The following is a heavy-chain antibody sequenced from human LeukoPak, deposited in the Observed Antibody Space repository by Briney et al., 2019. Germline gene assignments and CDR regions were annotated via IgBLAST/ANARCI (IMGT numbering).Heavy chain of an antibody. CDR2: IWYDGSNQ. CDR3: ARGQSAFDP. CDR1: GFTFSSYW. D-gene: IGHD5-24*01. Sequence: GGSLRLSCAASGFTFSSYWMTWVRQAPGKGLEWVAVIWYDGSNQYYADSVKGRFTISRDNSKNTLYLQMNSLRAEDTAVYYCARGQSAFDPWGQGTLVTVSS. J-gene: IGHJ5*02. V-gene: IGHV3-33*08.